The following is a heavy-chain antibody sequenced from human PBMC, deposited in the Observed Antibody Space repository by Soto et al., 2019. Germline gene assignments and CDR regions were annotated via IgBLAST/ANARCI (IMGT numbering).Heavy chain of an antibody. V-gene: IGHV4-30-4*01. CDR1: GGSISSGDYY. Sequence: TSETLSLTCTVSGGSISSGDYYWSWIRRPPGKGLEWIGYIYYSGSTYYNPSLKSRVTISVDTSKNQFSLKLSSVTAADTAVYYCARGLVDTAMVSLDYWGQGTLGTVSS. CDR2: IYYSGST. CDR3: ARGLVDTAMVSLDY. J-gene: IGHJ4*02. D-gene: IGHD5-18*01.